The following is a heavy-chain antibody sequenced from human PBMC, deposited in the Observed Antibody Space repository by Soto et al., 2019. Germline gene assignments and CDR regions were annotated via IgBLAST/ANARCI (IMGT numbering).Heavy chain of an antibody. V-gene: IGHV4-39*01. CDR3: ARLPSGGDGVVIISWFDP. CDR1: GGSISSSSYY. J-gene: IGHJ5*02. D-gene: IGHD3-3*01. CDR2: IYYSGST. Sequence: SETLSLTCTVSGGSISSSSYYWGWIRQPPGKGLEWIGSIYYSGSTYYNPSLKSRVTISVDTSKNQFSLKLSSVTAADTAVYYCARLPSGGDGVVIISWFDPWGQGTLVTVSS.